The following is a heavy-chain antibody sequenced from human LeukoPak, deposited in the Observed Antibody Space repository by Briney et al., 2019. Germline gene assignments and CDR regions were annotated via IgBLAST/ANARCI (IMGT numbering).Heavy chain of an antibody. CDR1: GITLSNYG. CDR2: ISDSGGTT. V-gene: IGHV3-23*01. J-gene: IGHJ4*02. D-gene: IGHD6-6*01. Sequence: GGSLRLSCAVSGITLSNYGMSWVRQAPGKGLEWVAGISDSGGTTNYADSVKGRFTISRDNAKNSLYLQMNSLRAEDTAVYYCARFLPYSSSPGTDYWGQGTLVTVSS. CDR3: ARFLPYSSSPGTDY.